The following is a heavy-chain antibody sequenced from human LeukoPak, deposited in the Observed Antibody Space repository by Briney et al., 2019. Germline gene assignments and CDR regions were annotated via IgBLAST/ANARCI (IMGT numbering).Heavy chain of an antibody. CDR2: VRGKPYGATT. CDR3: TRAQTEVGAKYYFDY. J-gene: IGHJ4*02. D-gene: IGHD1-26*01. Sequence: GGSLRLSCTASAFTFGDYAMNWVRQAPGKGLEWVGFVRGKPYGATTEYAASVTGIFTISRDDSKSIAYLQMNSLKTEDTAVYYCTRAQTEVGAKYYFDYWGQGTLVTVSS. CDR1: AFTFGDYA. V-gene: IGHV3-49*04.